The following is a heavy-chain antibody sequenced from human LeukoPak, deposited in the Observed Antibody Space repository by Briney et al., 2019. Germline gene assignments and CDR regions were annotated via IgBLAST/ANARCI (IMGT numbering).Heavy chain of an antibody. CDR2: IYSSGST. J-gene: IGHJ3*02. CDR1: GGPMCPYY. CDR3: ARALKYDSDDLDAYDI. V-gene: IGHV4-4*07. D-gene: IGHD4-17*01. Sequence: SETQSLMCTVSGGPMCPYYWLWMRQFAGGGVVWLSYIYSSGSTIYNPSLKSRVTMSVDTSKNLFSLKLTSVTAADTGVYYCARALKYDSDDLDAYDIWGQGTMVTVSS.